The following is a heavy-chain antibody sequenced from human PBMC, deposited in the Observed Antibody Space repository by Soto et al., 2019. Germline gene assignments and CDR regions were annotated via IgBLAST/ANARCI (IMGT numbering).Heavy chain of an antibody. D-gene: IGHD2-2*01. CDR3: AKDPGSSCPYFDY. CDR1: GFTFSNYG. V-gene: IGHV3-30*18. J-gene: IGHJ4*02. Sequence: QVQLVESGGGVVQPGTSLRLSCAASGFTFSNYGMHWVRQAPGKGLEWVAVISNAGNIRYYTDSVKGRFTISRDSSKNTLYLQMNSLRPDDTAVYFCAKDPGSSCPYFDYWGQGTLVTVSS. CDR2: ISNAGNIR.